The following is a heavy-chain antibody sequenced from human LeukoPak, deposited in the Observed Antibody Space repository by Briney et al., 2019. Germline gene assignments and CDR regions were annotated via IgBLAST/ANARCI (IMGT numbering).Heavy chain of an antibody. V-gene: IGHV3-53*04. Sequence: GGSLRLSCAVSGFTVSSNYMSWVRQAPGKGLGWVSVIYSGGSTYYADSVKGRFTISRHNSKNTLYLQMNSLRAEDTAVYYCARGPGSSSWREWFDPWGQGTLVTVSS. CDR2: IYSGGST. D-gene: IGHD6-13*01. CDR1: GFTVSSNY. CDR3: ARGPGSSSWREWFDP. J-gene: IGHJ5*02.